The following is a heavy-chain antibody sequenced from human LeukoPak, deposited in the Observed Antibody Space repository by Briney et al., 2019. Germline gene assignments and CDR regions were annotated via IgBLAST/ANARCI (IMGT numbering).Heavy chain of an antibody. D-gene: IGHD3-10*01. V-gene: IGHV4-59*12. J-gene: IGHJ4*02. CDR1: GGSISSYY. Sequence: KTSETLSLTCTVSGGSISSYYWSWIRQPPGKGLEWIGSIYYSRSTYYNPSLKSRVTISVDTSKNQFSLKLSSVTAADTAVYYCARDPTMVRGVSFFDYWGQGTLVTVSS. CDR3: ARDPTMVRGVSFFDY. CDR2: IYYSRST.